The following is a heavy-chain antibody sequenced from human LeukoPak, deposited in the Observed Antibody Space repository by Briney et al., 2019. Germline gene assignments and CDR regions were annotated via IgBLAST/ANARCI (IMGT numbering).Heavy chain of an antibody. CDR1: GYTFTGYY. Sequence: ASVKVSCKASGYTFTGYYMHWVRQAPGQGLEWMGRINPNSGGTNYAQKFQGRVTVTRDTSISTAYMELSRLRSDDTAVYYCARERRYCSGGSCYPHNWFDPWGQGTLVTVSS. J-gene: IGHJ5*02. CDR2: INPNSGGT. V-gene: IGHV1-2*06. CDR3: ARERRYCSGGSCYPHNWFDP. D-gene: IGHD2-15*01.